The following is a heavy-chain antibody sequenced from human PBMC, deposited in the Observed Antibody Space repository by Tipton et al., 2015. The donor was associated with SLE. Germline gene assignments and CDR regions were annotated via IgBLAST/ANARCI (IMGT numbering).Heavy chain of an antibody. J-gene: IGHJ3*02. Sequence: TLSLTCTVSGGSISSSSYYWGWIRQPPGKGLEWIGSIYYSGRTYYNPSLKSRVTISVDTSKNQFSLKLSSVTAADTAVYYCARELAVRGVDAFDIWGQGTTVTVSS. CDR2: IYYSGRT. V-gene: IGHV4-39*07. D-gene: IGHD3-10*01. CDR3: ARELAVRGVDAFDI. CDR1: GGSISSSSYY.